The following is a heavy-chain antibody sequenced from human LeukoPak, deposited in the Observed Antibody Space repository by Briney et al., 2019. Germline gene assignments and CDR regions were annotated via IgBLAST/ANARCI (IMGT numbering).Heavy chain of an antibody. CDR1: GDSISGYY. D-gene: IGHD1-26*01. CDR2: IYDSGST. Sequence: PSETLSLTCTVSGDSISGYYWSWIRQPPGKGLEWIGYIYDSGSTKYNPSLKSRLTISIVMSKNQFSLKLSSVTAADTAVYYCVRDRGEFSYSHDYWGQGTLVTVSS. J-gene: IGHJ4*02. V-gene: IGHV4-59*01. CDR3: VRDRGEFSYSHDY.